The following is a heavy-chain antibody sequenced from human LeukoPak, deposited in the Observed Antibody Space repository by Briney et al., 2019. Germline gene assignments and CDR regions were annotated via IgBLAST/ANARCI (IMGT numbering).Heavy chain of an antibody. CDR2: IKQDGSEK. CDR1: GFTFSNYW. V-gene: IGHV3-7*01. CDR3: ARDLKYYYGSGSYGDASDI. Sequence: AGGSLRLSCAASGFTFSNYWMTWVRQAPGKGLEWVANIKQDGSEKYYVDSVKGRFTISRDNAKNSLYLQMNSLRAEDTAVYYCARDLKYYYGSGSYGDASDIWGQGTMVTVSS. D-gene: IGHD3-10*01. J-gene: IGHJ3*02.